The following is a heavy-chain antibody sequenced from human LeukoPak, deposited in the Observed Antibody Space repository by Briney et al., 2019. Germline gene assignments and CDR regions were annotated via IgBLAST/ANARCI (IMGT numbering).Heavy chain of an antibody. D-gene: IGHD1-26*01. V-gene: IGHV4-59*01. CDR2: IYYSGST. CDR3: ARDPWAGMDV. J-gene: IGHJ6*02. Sequence: SETLSLTCTVSGGSISSYYWSWIRQPPGKGLEWIGCIYYSGSTNYNPSLKSRVTISVDTSKNQFSLKLSSVTAADTAVYYCARDPWAGMDVWGQGTTVTVSS. CDR1: GGSISSYY.